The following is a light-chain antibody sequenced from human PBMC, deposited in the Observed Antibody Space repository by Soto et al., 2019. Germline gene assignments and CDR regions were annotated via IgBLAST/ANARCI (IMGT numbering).Light chain of an antibody. CDR1: QSVSSSY. Sequence: EIVLTHSPGTLSLSPWERATPSFRASQSVSSSYLAWYQQKPGQAPRLLIYDASNRATGVPARFSGSGSGTDFTLTISSLESEDFAIYYCQQRANWPLNFGGGTKVDIK. CDR3: QQRANWPLN. J-gene: IGKJ4*01. CDR2: DAS. V-gene: IGKV3D-20*02.